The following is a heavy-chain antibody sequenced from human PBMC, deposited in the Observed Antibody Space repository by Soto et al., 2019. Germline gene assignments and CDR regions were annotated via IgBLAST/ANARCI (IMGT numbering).Heavy chain of an antibody. CDR2: ISYDGSNK. D-gene: IGHD2-2*01. CDR3: AKDPPGYCSSTSCPEDYYYYYGMDV. V-gene: IGHV3-30*18. J-gene: IGHJ6*01. Sequence: ESGGGVVQPGRSLRLSCAASGFTFSSYGMHWVRQAPGKGLEWVAVISYDGSNKYYADSVKGRFTISRDNSKNTLYLQMNSLRAEDTAVYYCAKDPPGYCSSTSCPEDYYYYYGMDVW. CDR1: GFTFSSYG.